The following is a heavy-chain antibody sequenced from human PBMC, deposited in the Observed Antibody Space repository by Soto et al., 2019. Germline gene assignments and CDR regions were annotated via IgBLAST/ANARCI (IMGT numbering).Heavy chain of an antibody. V-gene: IGHV3-7*01. CDR1: GFMFGVYW. Sequence: EAQLVESGGGLVQPGGSLRLSCGASGFMFGVYWMSWVRQAPGKGLERVANINDDGSERNYVDSVKGRFTISRDTPNNLLSLQINSLSDEDTAVYYCARVFYGYDTFGAGDYWCQGTLLGVSS. CDR3: ARVFYGYDTFGAGDY. CDR2: INDDGSER. J-gene: IGHJ4*02. D-gene: IGHD5-18*01.